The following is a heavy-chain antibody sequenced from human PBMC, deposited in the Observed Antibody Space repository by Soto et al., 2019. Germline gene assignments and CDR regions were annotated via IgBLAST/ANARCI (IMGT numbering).Heavy chain of an antibody. CDR1: GYTFTGYY. Sequence: ASVKVPCKASGYTFTGYYMHWVRQAPGQGLEWMGWINPNSGGTNYAQKFQGRVTMTRDTSISTAYMELSRLRSDDTAVYYCARYHKPSIAARPFDYWGQGTLVTVSS. V-gene: IGHV1-2*02. CDR3: ARYHKPSIAARPFDY. J-gene: IGHJ4*02. CDR2: INPNSGGT. D-gene: IGHD6-6*01.